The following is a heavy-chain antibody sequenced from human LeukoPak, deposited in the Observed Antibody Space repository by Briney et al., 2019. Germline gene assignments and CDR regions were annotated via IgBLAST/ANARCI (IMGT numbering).Heavy chain of an antibody. J-gene: IGHJ4*02. CDR2: ISGSGGSTCYADSVKST. D-gene: IGHD3-16*02. Sequence: GGSLRLSCAASGFTFSSYAMSWVRQAPGKGLEWVSAISGSGGSTCYADSVKSTYYADSVKGRFTISRDNSKNTLNLQMNSLRAEDTAVYYCAKEGYDYVWGSYRKYQFDYWGQGTLVTVSS. CDR1: GFTFSSYA. V-gene: IGHV3-23*01. CDR3: AKEGYDYVWGSYRKYQFDY.